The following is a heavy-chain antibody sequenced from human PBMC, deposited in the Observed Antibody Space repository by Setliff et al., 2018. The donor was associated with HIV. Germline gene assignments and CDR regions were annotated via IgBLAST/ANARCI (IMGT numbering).Heavy chain of an antibody. Sequence: SETLSLTCTVSGGSITSHYWSFIRQPPGKGLEWIGSIYYNGITNYNPSLTSRVTISVDTSKNQFSLKLSSVTAADTAVYYCARAVYYYDSSGYYYVSWGQGTLVTVSS. V-gene: IGHV4-59*11. CDR2: IYYNGIT. J-gene: IGHJ5*02. D-gene: IGHD3-22*01. CDR3: ARAVYYYDSSGYYYVS. CDR1: GGSITSHY.